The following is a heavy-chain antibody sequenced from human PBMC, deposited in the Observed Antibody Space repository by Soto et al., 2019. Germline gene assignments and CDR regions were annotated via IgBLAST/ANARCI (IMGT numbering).Heavy chain of an antibody. D-gene: IGHD2-2*01. J-gene: IGHJ4*02. Sequence: SETLSLTCTVSDGSISSNSYYWGWIRQPPGKGLEWIGSVHYSGSTYYNPSLKSRLTMSVDTSKNQFSLRLSSVTAADTSVYYCARRGRYCSGTSCYPYFDYWGQGTLVTVSS. CDR1: DGSISSNSYY. CDR2: VHYSGST. CDR3: ARRGRYCSGTSCYPYFDY. V-gene: IGHV4-39*01.